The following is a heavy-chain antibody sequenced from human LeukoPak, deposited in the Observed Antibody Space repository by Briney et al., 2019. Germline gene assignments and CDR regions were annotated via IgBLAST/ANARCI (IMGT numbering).Heavy chain of an antibody. CDR1: GFTFSSYS. CDR3: ARDLDRYYFDY. Sequence: PGGSLRLSCAASGFTFSSYSMNWVRQAPGKGLEWVSSISSSSSYIYYADSVKGRFTISRDNAKNTLYLQMNSLRAEDTAVYYCARDLDRYYFDYWGQGTLVTVSS. V-gene: IGHV3-21*01. CDR2: ISSSSSYI. J-gene: IGHJ4*02.